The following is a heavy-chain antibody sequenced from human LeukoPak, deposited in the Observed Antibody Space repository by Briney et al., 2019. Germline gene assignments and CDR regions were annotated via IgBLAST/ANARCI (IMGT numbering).Heavy chain of an antibody. V-gene: IGHV3-30*04. Sequence: GGSLRLSCAASGFTFSSYEMNWVRQAPGKGLEWVAVISYDGSNKYYADSVKGRFTISRDNSKNTLYLQMNSLRAEDTAVYYCARVDLMGLFDYWGQGTLVTVSS. D-gene: IGHD3/OR15-3a*01. CDR3: ARVDLMGLFDY. CDR2: ISYDGSNK. J-gene: IGHJ4*02. CDR1: GFTFSSYE.